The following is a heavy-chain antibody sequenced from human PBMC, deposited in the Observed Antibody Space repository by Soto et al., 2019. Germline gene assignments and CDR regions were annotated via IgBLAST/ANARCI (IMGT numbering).Heavy chain of an antibody. CDR1: RFLFSTYG. J-gene: IGHJ4*02. V-gene: IGHV3-30*18. CDR2: ISYDGSNT. Sequence: QVQLVESGGGVVQPGRSLRLSCAASRFLFSTYGMHWVRQAPGKGLEWVAVISYDGSNTYYADSVKGRFTISRDNSKNTLYLQMNSPRAEDTAVYYCAKDQNKFFDYWGQGTLVTVSS. CDR3: AKDQNKFFDY.